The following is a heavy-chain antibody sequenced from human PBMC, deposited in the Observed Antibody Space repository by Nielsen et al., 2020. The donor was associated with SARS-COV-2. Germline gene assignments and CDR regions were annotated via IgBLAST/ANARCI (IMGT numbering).Heavy chain of an antibody. CDR1: GFTFSSYW. CDR2: IKQDGSEK. Sequence: GGSLRLSCAASGFTFSSYWMSWVRQAPGKGLEWVANIKQDGSEKYYVDSVKGRFTISRDNAKNSLYLQMNSLRAEDTALYYCAKDAHRYSGSEGGMDVWGQGTTVTVSS. J-gene: IGHJ6*02. CDR3: AKDAHRYSGSEGGMDV. V-gene: IGHV3-7*03. D-gene: IGHD1-26*01.